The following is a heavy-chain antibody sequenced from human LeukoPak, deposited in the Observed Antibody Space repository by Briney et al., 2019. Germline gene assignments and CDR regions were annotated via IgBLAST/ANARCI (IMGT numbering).Heavy chain of an antibody. D-gene: IGHD3-22*01. CDR2: IKSDGST. J-gene: IGHJ1*01. CDR1: GFTFSMYW. CDR3: TRAPSEIGGYYPEYFRH. V-gene: IGHV3-74*01. Sequence: GRSLRLSCAASGFTFSMYWMHWVRQAPGKGLVWVSRIKSDGSTNYADSVKGRFTISRDNAKNTVSLQMNSLRPEDTGVYYCTRAPSEIGGYYPEYFRHWGQGTLVTVSS.